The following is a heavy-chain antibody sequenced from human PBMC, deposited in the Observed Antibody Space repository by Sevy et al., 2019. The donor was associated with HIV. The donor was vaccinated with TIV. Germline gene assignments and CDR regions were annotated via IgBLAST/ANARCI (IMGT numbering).Heavy chain of an antibody. CDR3: AKGDRTFYGMDV. J-gene: IGHJ6*02. CDR2: ISGSGGST. Sequence: GGSLRLSCAASAFTFSTYAMSWVRQAPGKGLEWVSAISGSGGSTYYADSLKGRFSISRDNSKNTMYLQMNSLRAEDTAVYYCAKGDRTFYGMDVWGQGTTVTVSS. D-gene: IGHD2-15*01. V-gene: IGHV3-23*01. CDR1: AFTFSTYA.